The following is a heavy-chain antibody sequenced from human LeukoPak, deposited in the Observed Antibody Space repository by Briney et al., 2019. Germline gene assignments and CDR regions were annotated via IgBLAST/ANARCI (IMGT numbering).Heavy chain of an antibody. V-gene: IGHV3-21*01. J-gene: IGHJ5*02. CDR1: GFTFSSYS. D-gene: IGHD4-23*01. CDR3: AREDYGGNSGWFDP. Sequence: GGSLRLSCAASGFTFSSYSMNWVRQAPGKGLEWVSSISGSSSYIYYADSVKGRFTISRDNAKNSLYLQMNSLRAEDTAVYYCAREDYGGNSGWFDPWGQGTLVTVSS. CDR2: ISGSSSYI.